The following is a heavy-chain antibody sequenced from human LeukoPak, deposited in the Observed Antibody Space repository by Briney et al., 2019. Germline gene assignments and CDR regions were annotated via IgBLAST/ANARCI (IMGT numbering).Heavy chain of an antibody. J-gene: IGHJ4*02. CDR2: ISYDGSNK. CDR3: AKGDSSSEGFDY. CDR1: GFTFSSYG. D-gene: IGHD6-6*01. Sequence: GRSLRLSCAASGFTFSSYGMHWVRQAPGKGLEWVAVISYDGSNKYYAVSVKGRFTISRDNSKNTLYLQMNSLRAEDTAVYYCAKGDSSSEGFDYWGQGTLVTVSS. V-gene: IGHV3-30*18.